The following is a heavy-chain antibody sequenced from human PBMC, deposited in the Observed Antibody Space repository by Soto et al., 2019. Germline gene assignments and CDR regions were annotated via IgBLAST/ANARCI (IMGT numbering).Heavy chain of an antibody. CDR1: GFTFSSYG. CDR2: ISYDGSNK. V-gene: IGHV3-30*03. CDR3: ATGRMGAVVRAFFDY. J-gene: IGHJ4*02. Sequence: QVQLVESGGGVVQPGKSLRLSCAGSGFTFSSYGMDWVRQAPGKGLEWVAVISYDGSNKYYADSVKGRFTISRDNSKNTLYQQLSSGLADHPAVSYLATGRMGAVVRAFFDYLGQGTLVTVSA. D-gene: IGHD3-10*01.